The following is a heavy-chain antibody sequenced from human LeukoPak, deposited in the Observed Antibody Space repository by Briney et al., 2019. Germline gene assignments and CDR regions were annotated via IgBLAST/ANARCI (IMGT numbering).Heavy chain of an antibody. Sequence: GGSLRLSCAVSGFTFSSYSMNWVRQAPGKGLEWVSSISSSSSYIYYADSVKGRFDISRDNAKNSLYLQMNSLRAEDTAVYYCARDYRAVPIDYWGQGTLVTVSS. J-gene: IGHJ4*02. CDR3: ARDYRAVPIDY. V-gene: IGHV3-21*01. CDR1: GFTFSSYS. CDR2: ISSSSSYI. D-gene: IGHD6-19*01.